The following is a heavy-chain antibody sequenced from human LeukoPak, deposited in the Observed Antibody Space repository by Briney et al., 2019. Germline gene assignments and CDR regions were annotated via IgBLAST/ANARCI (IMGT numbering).Heavy chain of an antibody. Sequence: GGSLRLSCAASGFILSNYWMSWVRQAPGKGLEWVANINEDGVGKYSVDSVRGRFTISRDNAKNSLFLQMNSLRAEDTAVYYCARYGSNWAFDYWGQGTLVTVSS. J-gene: IGHJ4*02. V-gene: IGHV3-7*03. D-gene: IGHD5-24*01. CDR1: GFILSNYW. CDR2: INEDGVGK. CDR3: ARYGSNWAFDY.